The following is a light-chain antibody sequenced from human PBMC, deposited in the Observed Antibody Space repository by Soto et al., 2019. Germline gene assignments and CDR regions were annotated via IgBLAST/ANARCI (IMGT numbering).Light chain of an antibody. CDR3: MQATHRRT. Sequence: DIVMTQSPLSLPVTLGQPASISCRSSQSLVHSDGNTYLNWFQQRPGQSPRRLIYRVSNRDSGFPDRFSGSGSGTDFTPKISRVEADDVGVYYCMQATHRRTFGQGTKV. CDR2: RVS. CDR1: QSLVHSDGNTY. V-gene: IGKV2-30*02. J-gene: IGKJ1*01.